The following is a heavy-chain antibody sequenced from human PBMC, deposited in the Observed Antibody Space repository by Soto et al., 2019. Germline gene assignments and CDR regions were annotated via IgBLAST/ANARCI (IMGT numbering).Heavy chain of an antibody. J-gene: IGHJ3*02. CDR2: ISGSGGST. V-gene: IGHV3-23*01. CDR3: AKVMFTHNLGAFDI. Sequence: PGVSLRLSCAASAFPFSSYAVSWVRQDSGKGLEWVSAISGSGGSTYYADSVKGRFTISRDNSENTLYLQMNSLRAEDTAVYYCAKVMFTHNLGAFDIWGQGKMVTFSS. CDR1: AFPFSSYA. D-gene: IGHD1-1*01.